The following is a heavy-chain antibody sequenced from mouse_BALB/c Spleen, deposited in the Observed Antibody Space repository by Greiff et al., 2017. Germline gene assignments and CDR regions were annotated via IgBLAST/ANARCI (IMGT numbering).Heavy chain of an antibody. Sequence: EVMLVESGGGLVKPGGSLKLSCAASGFTFSSYAMSWVRQTPEKRLEWVASISSGGSTYYPDSVKGRFTISRDNARNILYLQMSSLRSEDTAMYYCARTGYGSSYYFDYWGQGTTLTVSS. J-gene: IGHJ2*01. CDR1: GFTFSSYA. V-gene: IGHV5-6-5*01. D-gene: IGHD1-1*01. CDR3: ARTGYGSSYYFDY. CDR2: ISSGGST.